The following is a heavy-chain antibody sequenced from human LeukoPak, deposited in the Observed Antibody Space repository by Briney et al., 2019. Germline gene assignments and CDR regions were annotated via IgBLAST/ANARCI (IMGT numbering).Heavy chain of an antibody. V-gene: IGHV1-46*01. D-gene: IGHD2-21*01. CDR1: GYTFTSYY. CDR2: INPSGGST. CDR3: ARDYGPYPGCSWFDP. Sequence: ASVKVSCKASGYTFTSYYIHWVRQAPGQGLEWMGIINPSGGSTGYAQKFQGRATMTRDTSISTAYMELDRLTSDDTAVYYCARDYGPYPGCSWFDPWGQGTLVTVSS. J-gene: IGHJ5*02.